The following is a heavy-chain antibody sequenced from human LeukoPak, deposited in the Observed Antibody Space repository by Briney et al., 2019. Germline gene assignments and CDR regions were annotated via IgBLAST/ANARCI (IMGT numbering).Heavy chain of an antibody. CDR3: ARDSPVGGPPPGYYYYMDG. CDR1: GGSISSHY. CDR2: IYYSGST. V-gene: IGHV4-59*11. Sequence: SETLSLTCTVSGGSISSHYWSWIRQPPGKGLEWIGYIYYSGSTNYNPSLKSRVTISVDTSKNQFSLKLSSVTAADTAVYYCARDSPVGGPPPGYYYYMDGWGKGTTVTVSS. J-gene: IGHJ6*03. D-gene: IGHD3-10*01.